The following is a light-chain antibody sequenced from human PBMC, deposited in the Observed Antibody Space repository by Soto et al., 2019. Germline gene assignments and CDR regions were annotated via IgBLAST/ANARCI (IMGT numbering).Light chain of an antibody. Sequence: QSALTQPPSASGSPGQSVTISCTGTSSDVGAYNYVSWYRQHPGEAPKLIIFGVNNRPSGISNRFSGSKSGTTASLTISGLQVEDEAHYFCSSYTSASALGIFGGGTKVTVL. CDR1: SSDVGAYNY. J-gene: IGLJ2*01. CDR2: GVN. V-gene: IGLV2-14*01. CDR3: SSYTSASALGI.